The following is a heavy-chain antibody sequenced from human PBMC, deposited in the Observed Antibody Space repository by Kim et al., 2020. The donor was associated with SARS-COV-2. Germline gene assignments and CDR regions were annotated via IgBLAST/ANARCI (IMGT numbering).Heavy chain of an antibody. D-gene: IGHD4-17*01. CDR1: GYTFTSYY. CDR2: INPSGGST. V-gene: IGHV1-46*01. J-gene: IGHJ5*02. Sequence: ASVKVSCKASGYTFTSYYMHWVRQAPGQGLEWMGIINPSGGSTSYAQKFQGRVTMTRDTSTSTVYMELSSLRSEDTAVYYCARDEVLGPDDYGDYGWFDPWGQGTLVTVSS. CDR3: ARDEVLGPDDYGDYGWFDP.